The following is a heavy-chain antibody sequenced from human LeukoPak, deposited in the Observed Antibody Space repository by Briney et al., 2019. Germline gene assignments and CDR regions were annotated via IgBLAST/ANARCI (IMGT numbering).Heavy chain of an antibody. J-gene: IGHJ4*02. CDR2: ITSSSASI. CDR3: AKGALYNWNDV. D-gene: IGHD1-20*01. CDR1: GFTFSTYS. V-gene: IGHV3-21*04. Sequence: GGSLRLSCAASGFTFSTYSMNWVRQAPGKGLEWVSSITSSSASIYYADSVKGRFTISRDNAKNSLYLQMNSLRAEDTAVYYCAKGALYNWNDVWGQGTLVTVSS.